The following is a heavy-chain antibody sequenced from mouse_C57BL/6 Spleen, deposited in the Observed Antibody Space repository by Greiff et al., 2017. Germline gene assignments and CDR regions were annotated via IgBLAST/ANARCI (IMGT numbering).Heavy chain of an antibody. CDR2: INPNNGGT. Sequence: VQLKQSGPELVKPGASVKIPCKASGYTFTDYNMDWVKQSHGKSLEWIGDINPNNGGTNYNQKFKGKATLTVDKSSSTAFMKLRSLTSEDTAVYSCAGWGFYYWGQGTTLTVSS. J-gene: IGHJ2*01. CDR1: GYTFTDYN. CDR3: AGWGFYY. V-gene: IGHV1-18*01. D-gene: IGHD2-2*01.